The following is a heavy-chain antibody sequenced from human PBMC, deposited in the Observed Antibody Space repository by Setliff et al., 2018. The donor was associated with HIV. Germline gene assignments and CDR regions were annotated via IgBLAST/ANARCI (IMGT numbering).Heavy chain of an antibody. CDR1: GFTFNSYG. J-gene: IGHJ4*02. CDR3: VKDVVKFWSGSGALDF. V-gene: IGHV3-33*06. CDR2: IWYDASKK. D-gene: IGHD3-3*01. Sequence: GESLKISCAASGFTFNSYGMHWVRQAPGKGLEWVALIWYDASKKEYADSVKGRFNILRDDSKKTVDLQMNSLRAGDTAVYYCVKDVVKFWSGSGALDFWGPGTLVTVSS.